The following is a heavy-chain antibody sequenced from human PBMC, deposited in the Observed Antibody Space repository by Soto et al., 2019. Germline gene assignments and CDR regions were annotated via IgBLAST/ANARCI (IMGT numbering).Heavy chain of an antibody. CDR1: GGSISSGGYY. J-gene: IGHJ3*02. CDR3: AKDRAGFIMGSSAFDI. Sequence: SETLSLTCTVSGGSISSGGYYWSWIRQHPGKGLEWIGYIYNSGSTYYNPSLKSRVTISLDTSKNQFSLKLSSVTAADTAVYYCAKDRAGFIMGSSAFDIWGQGTMVTVSS. D-gene: IGHD3-10*01. CDR2: IYNSGST. V-gene: IGHV4-31*03.